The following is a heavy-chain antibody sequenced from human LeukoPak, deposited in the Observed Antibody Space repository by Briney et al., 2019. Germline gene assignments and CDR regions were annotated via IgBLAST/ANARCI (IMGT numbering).Heavy chain of an antibody. CDR3: AKGFTGMDF. J-gene: IGHJ4*02. V-gene: IGHV3-30*18. CDR2: VSYDGSNK. D-gene: IGHD3-16*01. CDR1: GFSFSSYG. Sequence: GGSLPLSCAASGFSFSSYGMHWVRQAPGKGLEWVAVVSYDGSNKYYADSVKGRFSISRDNSRNTLYLQMNGLRAEDTAVYYCAKGFTGMDFWGQGSLVTVSS.